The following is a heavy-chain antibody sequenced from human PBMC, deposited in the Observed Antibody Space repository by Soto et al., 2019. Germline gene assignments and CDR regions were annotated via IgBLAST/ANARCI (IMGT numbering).Heavy chain of an antibody. Sequence: GGSLRLSCGASGFTVSSNYMSWVRQAPGKGLEWVSVIYSGGTTHYADSVKGRSTISRDNSKNTLYLQMNSLRAEDTAVYYCARAGSGIAVAGYYYGMDVWGQGTTVTVSS. CDR3: ARAGSGIAVAGYYYGMDV. J-gene: IGHJ6*02. CDR2: IYSGGTT. D-gene: IGHD6-19*01. CDR1: GFTVSSNY. V-gene: IGHV3-53*01.